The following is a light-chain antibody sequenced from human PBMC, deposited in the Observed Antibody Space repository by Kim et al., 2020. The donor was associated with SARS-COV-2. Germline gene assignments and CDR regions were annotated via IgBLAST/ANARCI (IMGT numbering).Light chain of an antibody. V-gene: IGLV3-1*01. CDR2: QDS. J-gene: IGLJ2*01. CDR3: QAWDSSTVV. CDR1: KVGDKY. Sequence: SVSPGQTDSITCSGDKVGDKYACWYQQKPGQSPGLVIYQDSKRPSGIPERFSGSNSGNTATLTISGTQAMDEADYYCQAWDSSTVVFGGGTQLTVL.